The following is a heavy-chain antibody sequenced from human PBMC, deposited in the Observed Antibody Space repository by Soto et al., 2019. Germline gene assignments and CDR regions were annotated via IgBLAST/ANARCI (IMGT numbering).Heavy chain of an antibody. CDR2: ISTYNGNT. J-gene: IGHJ4*02. CDR3: ARDDCSGGSCYLSY. CDR1: GYTFSSYG. D-gene: IGHD2-15*01. Sequence: QVQLVQSGAEVKKPGASVKVSCKASGYTFSSYGISWVRQAPGQGLEWMGWISTYNGNTQYTQNPQDRVTMTIDTSTSTAYMELRSLRSDDTAVYYCARDDCSGGSCYLSYWGQGTLVTVSS. V-gene: IGHV1-18*01.